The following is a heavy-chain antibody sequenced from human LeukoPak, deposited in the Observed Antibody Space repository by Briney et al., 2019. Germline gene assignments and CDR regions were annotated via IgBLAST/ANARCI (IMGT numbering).Heavy chain of an antibody. CDR1: GGSISSGSYY. CDR2: IYTSGST. J-gene: IGHJ3*02. Sequence: SETLSLTCTVSGGSISSGSYYWSWIRQPAGKGLEWIGRIYTSGSTNYNPSLKSRVTISVDTSKNQFSLKLSSVTAADTAVYYCARGEVDYYGSAAAFDIWGQGTMVTVSS. V-gene: IGHV4-61*02. D-gene: IGHD3-10*01. CDR3: ARGEVDYYGSAAAFDI.